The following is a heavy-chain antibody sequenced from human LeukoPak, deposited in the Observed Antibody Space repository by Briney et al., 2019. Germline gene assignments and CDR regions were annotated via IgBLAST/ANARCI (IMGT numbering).Heavy chain of an antibody. D-gene: IGHD6-19*01. J-gene: IGHJ4*02. CDR2: ISGSGGST. V-gene: IGHV3-23*01. Sequence: PGGSLRLSCAASGFTFSSYAMSWVRQAPGKGLEWVSAISGSGGSTYYADSVKGRFTISRDNAKNSLYLQMNSLRAEDTAVYYCARDPGGIAVAGTDNDYWGQGTLVTVSS. CDR1: GFTFSSYA. CDR3: ARDPGGIAVAGTDNDY.